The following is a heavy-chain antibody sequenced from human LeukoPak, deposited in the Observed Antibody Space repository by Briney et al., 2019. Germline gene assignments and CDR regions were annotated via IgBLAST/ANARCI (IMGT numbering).Heavy chain of an antibody. Sequence: PGGSLRLSCAASGITFSIYGRHWVRQAPGKGLEWVAFIRYDGSNKYYADSVKGRFTISRDNSKNTLYLQMNSLRAEDTAVYYCAKWRYDILTMDYWGQGTLVTVSS. CDR1: GITFSIYG. CDR2: IRYDGSNK. J-gene: IGHJ4*02. D-gene: IGHD3-9*01. V-gene: IGHV3-30*02. CDR3: AKWRYDILTMDY.